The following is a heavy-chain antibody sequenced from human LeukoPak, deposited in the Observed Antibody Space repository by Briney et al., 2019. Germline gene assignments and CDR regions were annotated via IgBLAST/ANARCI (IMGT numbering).Heavy chain of an antibody. CDR3: AKGEGDY. CDR2: IYDSVNT. Sequence: SETLSLTCTVSGGSISGYYWSWIRQPPGKGLEWIGYIYDSVNTKYNPSLKSRATISIDTSKNQFSLKLSSVTAADTAVCYCAKGEGDYWGQGTLVTVSS. V-gene: IGHV4-59*13. J-gene: IGHJ4*02. D-gene: IGHD2-21*01. CDR1: GGSISGYY.